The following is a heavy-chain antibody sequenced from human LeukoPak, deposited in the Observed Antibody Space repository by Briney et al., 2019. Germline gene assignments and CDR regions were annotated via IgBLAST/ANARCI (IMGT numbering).Heavy chain of an antibody. CDR2: IIAIFGTA. CDR1: GGTFSSYA. Sequence: SVKVSCKASGGTFSSYAISWVRQAPGQGLEWMGGIIAIFGTANYAQKFQGRVTITADKSTSTAYMELSSLRSEDTAVYYCARVGITMVRGANNLFDPWGQGTLVTVSS. V-gene: IGHV1-69*06. J-gene: IGHJ5*02. CDR3: ARVGITMVRGANNLFDP. D-gene: IGHD3-10*01.